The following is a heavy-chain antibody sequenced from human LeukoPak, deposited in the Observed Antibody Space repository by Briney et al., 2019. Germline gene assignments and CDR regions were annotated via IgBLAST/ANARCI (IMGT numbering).Heavy chain of an antibody. CDR2: IYYSGST. D-gene: IGHD3-22*01. J-gene: IGHJ4*02. V-gene: IGHV4-59*12. CDR3: ARFHTSGYYRHFDF. CDR1: GGSISSYY. Sequence: PSETLSLTCTVSGGSISSYYWSWIRQPPGKGLEWIGYIYYSGSTNYNPSLKSRDTISVDTSKNQFSLKLSSVTAADTAVYYCARFHTSGYYRHFDFWGQGTLVTVSS.